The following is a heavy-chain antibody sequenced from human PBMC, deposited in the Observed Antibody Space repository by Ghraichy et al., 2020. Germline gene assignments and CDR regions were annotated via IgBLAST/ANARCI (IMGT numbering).Heavy chain of an antibody. CDR1: GGSISSGGYY. CDR2: IYYSGST. Sequence: SQTLSLTCTVSGGSISSGGYYWNWIRQHPGKGLEWIGYIYYSGSTYYNPSLKSRVTISVDTSKNQFSLKLSSVTAADTAVYYCARGSSSSWYTIDYWGQGTLVTVSS. V-gene: IGHV4-31*02. J-gene: IGHJ4*02. CDR3: ARGSSSSWYTIDY. D-gene: IGHD6-13*01.